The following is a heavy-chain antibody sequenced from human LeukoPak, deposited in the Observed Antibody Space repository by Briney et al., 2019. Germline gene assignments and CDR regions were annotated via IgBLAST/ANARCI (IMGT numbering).Heavy chain of an antibody. D-gene: IGHD5-12*01. CDR2: ISGSGGST. Sequence: GGSLRLSCAASEFTFSSYAMSWVRQAPGKGLEWASAISGSGGSTYYADSVKGRFTISRDNSKNTLYLQMNSLRAEDTAIYYCAKDHLVYSGYDWDYWGQGTLVTVSS. CDR3: AKDHLVYSGYDWDY. V-gene: IGHV3-23*01. CDR1: EFTFSSYA. J-gene: IGHJ4*02.